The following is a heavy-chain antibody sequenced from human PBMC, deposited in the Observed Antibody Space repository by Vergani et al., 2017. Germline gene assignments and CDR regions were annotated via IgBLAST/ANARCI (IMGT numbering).Heavy chain of an antibody. CDR2: IYYSGST. J-gene: IGHJ5*02. V-gene: IGHV4-31*03. CDR3: ARAAPLWRLQGVGWFDP. Sequence: QVQLQESGPGLVKPSQTLSLTCTVSGGSISSGGYYWSWIRQHPGKGLEWIGYIYYSGSTYYNPSLKSRVTISVDTSKNQFSLKLSSVTAADTAVYYCARAAPLWRLQGVGWFDPWGQGTLVTVSS. D-gene: IGHD5-24*01. CDR1: GGSISSGGYY.